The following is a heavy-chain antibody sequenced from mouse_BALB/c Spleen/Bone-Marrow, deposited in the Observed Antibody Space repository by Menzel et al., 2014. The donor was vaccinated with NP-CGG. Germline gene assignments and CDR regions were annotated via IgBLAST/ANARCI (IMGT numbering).Heavy chain of an antibody. CDR3: APRLDY. V-gene: IGHV1-69*02. Sequence: VQLVESGAELVKPGASVKLSCKASGYTFTSYWMHWVKQRPGQGLEWTGEIDPSDSYTNYNQKFKGKATLTVDKSSSTAYMQLSSLTSEDSAVYYCAPRLDYWGQGTTLTVSS. J-gene: IGHJ2*01. CDR1: GYTFTSYW. CDR2: IDPSDSYT.